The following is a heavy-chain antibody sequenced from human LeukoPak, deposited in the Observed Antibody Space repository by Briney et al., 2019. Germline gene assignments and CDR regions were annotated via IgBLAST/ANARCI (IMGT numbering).Heavy chain of an antibody. D-gene: IGHD6-13*01. CDR1: GRSINSYY. J-gene: IGHJ6*02. Sequence: SAETLSLTCTVSGRSINSYYLSWIEQPPGKGLAWVGYIYYIGCTNYNPSLTNRLSISVDPSKNQFSLKLSSVTAAATAVYYCARGFWSSSSWYDYYYYGMDVWGQGTTVTVSS. CDR2: IYYIGCT. V-gene: IGHV4-59*01. CDR3: ARGFWSSSSWYDYYYYGMDV.